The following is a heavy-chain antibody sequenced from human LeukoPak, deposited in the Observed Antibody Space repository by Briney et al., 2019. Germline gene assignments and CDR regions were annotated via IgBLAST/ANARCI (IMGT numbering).Heavy chain of an antibody. V-gene: IGHV1-46*01. CDR1: GYTFTSYY. Sequence: ASVKVSCKASGYTFTSYYMHWVRQAPGPGLEWMGIINPSGGSTSYAQKFQGRVTMTRDTSTSTVYMELSSLRSEDTAVYYCARDPEAYWELASLDYWGQGTLVTVSS. J-gene: IGHJ4*02. D-gene: IGHD1-26*01. CDR2: INPSGGST. CDR3: ARDPEAYWELASLDY.